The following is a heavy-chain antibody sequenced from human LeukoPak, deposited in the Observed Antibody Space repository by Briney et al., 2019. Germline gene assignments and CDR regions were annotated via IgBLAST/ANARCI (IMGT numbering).Heavy chain of an antibody. D-gene: IGHD6-13*01. CDR3: ARVAEGDWYFDL. J-gene: IGHJ2*01. V-gene: IGHV4-59*01. CDR1: GGSFSGYY. Sequence: SETLSLTCAVYGGSFSGYYWSWIRQPPGKGLEWIGYIYYSGSTNYNPSLKSRVTISVDTSKNQFSLKLSSVTAADTAVYYCARVAEGDWYFDLWGRGTLVTVSS. CDR2: IYYSGST.